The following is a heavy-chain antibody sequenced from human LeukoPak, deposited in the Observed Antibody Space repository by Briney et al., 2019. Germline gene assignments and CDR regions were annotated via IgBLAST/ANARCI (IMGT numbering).Heavy chain of an antibody. CDR1: GFIFSSYG. D-gene: IGHD2-2*01. J-gene: IGHJ4*02. CDR2: IWYDGSKT. Sequence: PGGSLRLSCAASGFIFSSYGMHWVRQAPGKGLEWVAVIWYDGSKTYYADSVQGRFTVSRDNSKNTLYLQMSSLRDDDTAVYYCARHDCSSTSCYGNFDYWGQGTLVTVSS. V-gene: IGHV3-33*01. CDR3: ARHDCSSTSCYGNFDY.